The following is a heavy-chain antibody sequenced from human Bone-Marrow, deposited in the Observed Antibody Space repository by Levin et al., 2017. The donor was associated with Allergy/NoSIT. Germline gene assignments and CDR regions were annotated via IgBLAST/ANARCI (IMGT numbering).Heavy chain of an antibody. D-gene: IGHD5-18*01. CDR1: GGSIRSGGYY. Sequence: LRLSCTVSGGSIRSGGYYWSWIRQHPGKGLEWIGYIYDGGSTSYNPSLESRVAISVDTSKNQFYLKLTSLTAADTAVYYCARIPDTTSEFDYWGQGTLVTVSS. V-gene: IGHV4-31*03. CDR2: IYDGGST. J-gene: IGHJ4*02. CDR3: ARIPDTTSEFDY.